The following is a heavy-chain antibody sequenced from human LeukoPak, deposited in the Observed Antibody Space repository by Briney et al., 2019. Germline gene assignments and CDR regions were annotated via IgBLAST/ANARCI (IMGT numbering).Heavy chain of an antibody. CDR2: INPNSGGT. J-gene: IGHJ4*02. CDR1: GYTLTGYY. Sequence: GASVKVSCKASGYTLTGYYMHWVRQAPGQGLEWMGRINPNSGGTNYAQKFQGRVTMTRDTSISTAYMELSRLRSDDTAVYYCARGLSYYYDSSGYYGRFDYWGQGTLVTVSS. V-gene: IGHV1-2*06. CDR3: ARGLSYYYDSSGYYGRFDY. D-gene: IGHD3-22*01.